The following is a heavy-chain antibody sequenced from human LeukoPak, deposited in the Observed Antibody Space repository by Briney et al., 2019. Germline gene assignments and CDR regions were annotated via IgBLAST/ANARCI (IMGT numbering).Heavy chain of an antibody. D-gene: IGHD2-15*01. J-gene: IGHJ5*02. Sequence: SETLSLTCTVSGGSISSGDYYWSWIRQPPGKGLEWIGYIYYSGSTYYNPSLKSRVTISVDTFKNQFSLKLSSVTAADTAVYYCARDRDDCSGGSCYNSWFDPWGQGTLVTVSS. CDR1: GGSISSGDYY. V-gene: IGHV4-30-4*01. CDR3: ARDRDDCSGGSCYNSWFDP. CDR2: IYYSGST.